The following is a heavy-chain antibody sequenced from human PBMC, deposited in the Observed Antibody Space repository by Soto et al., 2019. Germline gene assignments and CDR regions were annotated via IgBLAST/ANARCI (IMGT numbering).Heavy chain of an antibody. CDR3: ARRYGSSNTCPRNYYAMDV. V-gene: IGHV5-10-1*01. CDR2: IDPGDSYT. Sequence: GESLKISCKGSGYSFTSYWISWVRQMPGKGLEWMGRIDPGDSYTNYSPSFQGHVTIAVDKSISTAYFQWSSLKASDTAMYYCARRYGSSNTCPRNYYAMDVWGQGTTVTVSS. D-gene: IGHD2-2*01. J-gene: IGHJ6*02. CDR1: GYSFTSYW.